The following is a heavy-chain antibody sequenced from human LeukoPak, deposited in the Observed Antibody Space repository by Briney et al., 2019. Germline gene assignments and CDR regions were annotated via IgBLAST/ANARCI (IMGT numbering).Heavy chain of an antibody. V-gene: IGHV3-43*01. CDR1: GFTFDDYT. CDR3: AKDDSSGYFTFDY. Sequence: PGGSLRLSCAASGFTFDDYTMHWVRQAPGKGPEWVSLISWDGGSTYYADSVKGRFTISRDNSKNSLYLQMNSLRTEDTALYYCAKDDSSGYFTFDYWGQGTLVTVSS. D-gene: IGHD3-22*01. CDR2: ISWDGGST. J-gene: IGHJ4*02.